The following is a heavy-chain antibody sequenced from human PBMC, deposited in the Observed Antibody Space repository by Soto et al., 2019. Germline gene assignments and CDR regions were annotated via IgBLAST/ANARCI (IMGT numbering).Heavy chain of an antibody. CDR2: MNPNSGNT. V-gene: IGHV1-8*01. D-gene: IGHD5-12*01. Sequence: ASVKVSCKASGYTFTIYDINWVRQATGQGLEWMGWMNPNSGNTGYAQKFQGRVTMTRNTSISTAYMELSSLRSEDTAVYYCARGISDLIVATTHFDYWGQGTLVTVSS. CDR3: ARGISDLIVATTHFDY. J-gene: IGHJ4*02. CDR1: GYTFTIYD.